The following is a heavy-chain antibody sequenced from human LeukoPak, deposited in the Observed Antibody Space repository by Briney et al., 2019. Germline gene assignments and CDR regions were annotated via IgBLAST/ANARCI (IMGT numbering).Heavy chain of an antibody. CDR3: AKAGLAYCGGDCYSGDFQH. CDR2: IKQDGSEK. V-gene: IGHV3-7*01. J-gene: IGHJ1*01. CDR1: GFSFNNYW. Sequence: GGSLRLSCAASGFSFNNYWMSWVRQAPGKGLKWVANIKQDGSEKYYVDSVKGRFTISRENAKNSLYLQMNSLRAEDTAVYYCAKAGLAYCGGDCYSGDFQHWGQGTLVTVSS. D-gene: IGHD2-21*02.